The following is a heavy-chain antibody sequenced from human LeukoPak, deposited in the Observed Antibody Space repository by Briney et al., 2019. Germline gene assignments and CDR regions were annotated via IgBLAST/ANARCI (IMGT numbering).Heavy chain of an antibody. D-gene: IGHD2-21*02. J-gene: IGHJ4*02. CDR2: INPNSGGT. Sequence: ASVKVSCKASGYTFTGYYMHWVRQAPGQGLEWMGWINPNSGGTNYAQKFRGRVTMTRDTSISTAYMELSRLRSDDTAVYYCARVSHSDWLYFDYWGQGTLVTVSS. V-gene: IGHV1-2*02. CDR1: GYTFTGYY. CDR3: ARVSHSDWLYFDY.